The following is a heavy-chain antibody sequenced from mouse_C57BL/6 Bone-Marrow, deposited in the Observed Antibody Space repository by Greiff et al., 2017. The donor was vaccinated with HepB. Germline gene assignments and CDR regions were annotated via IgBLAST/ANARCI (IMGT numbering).Heavy chain of an antibody. V-gene: IGHV3-6*01. CDR1: GYSITSGYY. J-gene: IGHJ2*01. CDR2: ISYDGSN. D-gene: IGHD2-4*01. Sequence: EVQLVESGPGLVKPSQSLSLTCSVTGYSITSGYYWNWIRQFPGNKLEWMGYISYDGSNNYNPSLKNRISITRDTSKNQFFLKLNSVTTEDTATYYCARYDYYFDYWGQGTTLTVSS. CDR3: ARYDYYFDY.